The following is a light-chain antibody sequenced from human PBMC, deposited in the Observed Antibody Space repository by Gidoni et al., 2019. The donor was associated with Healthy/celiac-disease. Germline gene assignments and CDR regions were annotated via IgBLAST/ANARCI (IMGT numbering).Light chain of an antibody. V-gene: IGKV4-1*01. CDR2: WAS. Sequence: IVMTQSPDSLAVSLGERATINCKSSQSVLYSSNNKNYLAWYQQKPGQPPKLLIYWASTRESGVPDRFSGSGSGTDFTLTISSLQAEDVAFYYCQQYYSTPWTFGQGTKVEIK. J-gene: IGKJ1*01. CDR3: QQYYSTPWT. CDR1: QSVLYSSNNKNY.